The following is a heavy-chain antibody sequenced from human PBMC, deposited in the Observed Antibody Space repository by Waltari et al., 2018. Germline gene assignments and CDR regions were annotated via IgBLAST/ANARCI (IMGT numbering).Heavy chain of an antibody. J-gene: IGHJ4*02. D-gene: IGHD3-10*01. CDR2: IYYSGST. Sequence: QVQLQESGPGLVKPSETLSLTCTVSGGSISSSYWSWIRQPPGKGLEWIGYIYYSGSTNYNPSLKSRVTISVDTSKNQFSLKLSSVTAADTAVYYCARYYYGSGSYAGYFDYWGQGTLVTVSS. CDR1: GGSISSSY. V-gene: IGHV4-59*08. CDR3: ARYYYGSGSYAGYFDY.